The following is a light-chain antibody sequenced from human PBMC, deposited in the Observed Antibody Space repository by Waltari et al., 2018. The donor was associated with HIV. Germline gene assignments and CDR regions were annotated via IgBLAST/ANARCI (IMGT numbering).Light chain of an antibody. Sequence: DIQMTQSPSSLSASVGDTVTITCHTSQNIRKLLNWYQQKPGKAPKILIYLASNLQTGVPSRFSGSGSGKDFSLTISSLQSEDIGTYYCQQYGDLPITFGPGTKVDLK. CDR2: LAS. V-gene: IGKV1-33*01. CDR3: QQYGDLPIT. CDR1: QNIRKL. J-gene: IGKJ3*01.